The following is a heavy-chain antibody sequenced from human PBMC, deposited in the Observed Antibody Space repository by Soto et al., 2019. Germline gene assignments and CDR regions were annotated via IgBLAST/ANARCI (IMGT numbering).Heavy chain of an antibody. CDR2: LYTMGST. V-gene: IGHV4-4*07. D-gene: IGHD3-10*01. Sequence: ETLSLTCTVSGGSISGYYWSWIRQPAGKGLEWIGRLYTMGSTNYNPSLQSRVTMSVDTSKNEFSLKVSSVTAADTAVYFCARVRDYGLGTNRHYYGMDVWGQGTTVTVSS. CDR3: ARVRDYGLGTNRHYYGMDV. CDR1: GGSISGYY. J-gene: IGHJ6*02.